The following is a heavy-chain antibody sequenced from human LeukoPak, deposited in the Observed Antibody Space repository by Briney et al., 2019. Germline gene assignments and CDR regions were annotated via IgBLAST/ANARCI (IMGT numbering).Heavy chain of an antibody. CDR3: ARDAAYGYDGFDY. V-gene: IGHV3-7*01. CDR1: GFMFSSSW. CDR2: IKEDGSDK. Sequence: GGSLRLSCAASGFMFSSSWMAWVRQAPGKGLEWVANIKEDGSDKNYVDSMKGRFTISRDNAKSSLYLQMNSLRAEDTAVYYCARDAAYGYDGFDYWGQGTQVTVSS. J-gene: IGHJ4*02. D-gene: IGHD5-18*01.